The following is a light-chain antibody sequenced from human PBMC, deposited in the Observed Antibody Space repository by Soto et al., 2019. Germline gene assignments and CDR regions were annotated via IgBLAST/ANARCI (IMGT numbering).Light chain of an antibody. J-gene: IGKJ2*01. CDR2: GAT. CDR3: HQYYEFPLN. V-gene: IGKV1-16*01. Sequence: DIQVTQSPSSLSASVGDTVTLSCRTSEAVAHFVAWFQQRPGEAPKTLISGATVLQDGVSSRFSASVARGNTNFTLTISNLEPEDSATYFCHQYYEFPLNFGRGTKLDIK. CDR1: EAVAHF.